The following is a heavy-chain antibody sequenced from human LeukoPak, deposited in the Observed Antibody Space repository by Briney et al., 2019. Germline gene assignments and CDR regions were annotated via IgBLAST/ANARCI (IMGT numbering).Heavy chain of an antibody. CDR1: GFTFSSYW. J-gene: IGHJ4*02. D-gene: IGHD3-22*01. CDR3: ARDRDYYAIDY. V-gene: IGHV3-7*01. CDR2: IEQDGSGK. Sequence: GGSLRLSCAASGFTFSSYWMSWVRQAPGKGLEWVANIEQDGSGKNYVDSVKGRFTISRDNAKNSVYLQMNSLRAEDTAVYYCARDRDYYAIDYWGQGTLVTVSS.